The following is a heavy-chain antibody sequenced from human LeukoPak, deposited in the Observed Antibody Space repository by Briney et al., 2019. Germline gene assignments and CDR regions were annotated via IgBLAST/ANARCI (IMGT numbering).Heavy chain of an antibody. CDR2: IYHSGST. V-gene: IGHV4-30-2*01. CDR3: ARGGQQLDP. D-gene: IGHD6-13*01. Sequence: SQILSLTCAVSGGSISSGGYSWSWIRQPPGKGLEWIGYIYHSGSTYYNPSLKSRVTISVDRSKNQFSLKLSSVTAADTAVYYCARGGQQLDPWGQGTLVTVSS. CDR1: GGSISSGGYS. J-gene: IGHJ5*02.